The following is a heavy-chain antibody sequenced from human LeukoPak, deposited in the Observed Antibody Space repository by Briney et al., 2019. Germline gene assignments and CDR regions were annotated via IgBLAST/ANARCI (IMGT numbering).Heavy chain of an antibody. CDR3: AMEVGATTLNY. J-gene: IGHJ4*02. V-gene: IGHV5-10-1*01. CDR1: GYSFTSYW. D-gene: IGHD1-26*01. CDR2: IDPSDSYT. Sequence: GESLKISCKGSGYSFTSYWISWVRQMPGKGLEWMGRIDPSDSYTNYSPSFQGHVTISADKSIGTAYLQWSSLKASDTAMYYCAMEVGATTLNYWGQGTLVTVSS.